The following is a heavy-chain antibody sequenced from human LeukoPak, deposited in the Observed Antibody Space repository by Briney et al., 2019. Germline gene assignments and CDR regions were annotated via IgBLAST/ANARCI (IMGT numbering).Heavy chain of an antibody. J-gene: IGHJ4*02. CDR3: ARGPCSGGSYYDY. CDR2: INHSGST. Sequence: SETLSVTCAVYGGSFIGYYWSWIRQPRGKGLEWIGEINHSGSTNYNPSLKSRVTISVDTSKNQFSLKLSSVTAADTAVYYCARGPCSGGSYYDYWGQGTLVTVSS. CDR1: GGSFIGYY. D-gene: IGHD2-15*01. V-gene: IGHV4-34*01.